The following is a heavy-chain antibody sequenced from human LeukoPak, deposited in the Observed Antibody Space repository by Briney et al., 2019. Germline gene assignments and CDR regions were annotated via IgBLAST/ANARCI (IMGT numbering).Heavy chain of an antibody. CDR2: IYTSGST. V-gene: IGHV4-4*07. CDR3: ARVFDSSSWYEGMMGVYYYYYMDV. Sequence: SETLSLTCTVSGGSISSYYWSWIRQPAGKGLEWIGRIYTSGSTNYNPSLKSRVTMSVYTSKNQFSLKLSSVTAADTAVYYCARVFDSSSWYEGMMGVYYYYYMDVWGKGTTVTVSS. CDR1: GGSISSYY. D-gene: IGHD6-13*01. J-gene: IGHJ6*03.